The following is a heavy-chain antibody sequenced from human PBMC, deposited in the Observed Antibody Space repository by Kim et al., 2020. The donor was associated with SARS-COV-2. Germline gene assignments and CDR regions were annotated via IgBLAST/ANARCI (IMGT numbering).Heavy chain of an antibody. D-gene: IGHD6-19*01. CDR3: ARQQQWLDPPYYFDY. J-gene: IGHJ4*02. V-gene: IGHV4-39*01. CDR1: GGSISSSSYY. CDR2: IYYSGST. Sequence: SETLSLTCTVSGGSISSSSYYWGWIRQPPGKGLEWIGSIYYSGSTYYNPSLKSRVTISVDTSKNQFSLKLSSVTAADTAVYYCARQQQWLDPPYYFDYWGQGTLVTVSS.